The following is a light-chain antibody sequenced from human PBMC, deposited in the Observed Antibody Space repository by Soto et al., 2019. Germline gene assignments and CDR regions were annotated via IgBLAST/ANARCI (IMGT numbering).Light chain of an antibody. CDR3: QQSYSTLGT. CDR1: HSINNY. V-gene: IGKV1-39*01. Sequence: IQMTQSPSSLSASVGDRVIITCRSDHSINNYLNWYQQRPGKVPKLLIYAASTLQSGVPSRFSGSGSGRVFTLTINSLQPEDFAPYYCQQSYSTLGTIGRGTRVEI. CDR2: AAS. J-gene: IGKJ2*01.